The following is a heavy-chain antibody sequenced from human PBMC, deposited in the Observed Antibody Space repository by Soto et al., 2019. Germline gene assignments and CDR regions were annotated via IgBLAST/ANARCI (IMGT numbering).Heavy chain of an antibody. Sequence: ASVKVSCKASGYTFTGYYMHWVRQAPGQGLEWMGWINPNSGGTNYAQKFQGRVTMTRDTSISTAYMELSRLRSDDTAVYYCARGRDKRNDGFAFDIWGQGTMVTVSS. D-gene: IGHD1-1*01. CDR1: GYTFTGYY. CDR2: INPNSGGT. J-gene: IGHJ3*02. V-gene: IGHV1-2*02. CDR3: ARGRDKRNDGFAFDI.